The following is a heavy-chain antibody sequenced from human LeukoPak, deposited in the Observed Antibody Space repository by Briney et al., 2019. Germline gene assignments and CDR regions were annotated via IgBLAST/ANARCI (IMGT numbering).Heavy chain of an antibody. CDR2: ISGSGGST. D-gene: IGHD6-13*01. J-gene: IGHJ4*02. CDR3: AKTHISSWHPLDF. V-gene: IGHV3-23*01. Sequence: PGGSLRLSCAASGFTFSNCAMGWVRQAPGKGLGWVSGISGSGGSTFYADSVKGRFTISRDNSKNTLYLQMNNLRAEDPAVYYCAKTHISSWHPLDFWGQGILVTASS. CDR1: GFTFSNCA.